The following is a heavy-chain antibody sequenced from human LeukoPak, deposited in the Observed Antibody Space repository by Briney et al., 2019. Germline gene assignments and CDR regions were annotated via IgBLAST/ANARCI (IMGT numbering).Heavy chain of an antibody. D-gene: IGHD5-12*01. CDR3: AKGAYDYIEIAYFDY. CDR1: GFSFNNYA. V-gene: IGHV3-23*01. CDR2: IIGSSGST. J-gene: IGHJ4*02. Sequence: PVGSLRLSCVASGFSFNNYAMNWVRQAPGKGLEWVSLIIGSSGSTFYADSVKGRFTISRDKSKNTLYLQMNSLRAEDTAVYYCAKGAYDYIEIAYFDYWGQGSLVTVSS.